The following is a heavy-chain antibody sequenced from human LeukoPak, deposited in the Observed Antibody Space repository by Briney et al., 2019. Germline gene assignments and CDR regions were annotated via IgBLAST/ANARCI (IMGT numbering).Heavy chain of an antibody. D-gene: IGHD2-8*01. V-gene: IGHV3-30*02. CDR3: ARGVLRGLDYFYMDV. Sequence: PGGSLRLSCTASGFTFIRYGMHWVRQAPGKGLEWVVFIRNDGTDRYYADSVQGRFTISRDSSKNTLFLQMKSLRADDTAVYYCARGVLRGLDYFYMDVWGNGTTVTVSS. CDR2: IRNDGTDR. J-gene: IGHJ6*03. CDR1: GFTFIRYG.